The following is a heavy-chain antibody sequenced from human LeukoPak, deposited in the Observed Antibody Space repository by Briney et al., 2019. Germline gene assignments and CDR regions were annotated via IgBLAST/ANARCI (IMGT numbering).Heavy chain of an antibody. CDR2: IIPIFGTA. J-gene: IGHJ4*02. CDR3: ARDLTAVRGVI. CDR1: GGTFSSYA. D-gene: IGHD3-10*01. V-gene: IGHV1-69*05. Sequence: SVKVSCKASGGTFSSYAISWVRQAPGQGLEWMGGIIPIFGTANYAQKFQGRVTMTRDTSTTTFYMELSSLRSEDTAVYYCARDLTAVRGVIWGQGTLVTVSS.